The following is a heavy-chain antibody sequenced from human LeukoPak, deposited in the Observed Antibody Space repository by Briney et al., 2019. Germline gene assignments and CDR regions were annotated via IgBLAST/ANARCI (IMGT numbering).Heavy chain of an antibody. CDR2: INPNSGGT. Sequence: ASVKVSCKASGYTFTGYYIHWVRQAPGQGLEWMGWINPNSGGTNYAQNFQGRVTMTVDMSITTPYMELTRLRADDTPVYYCARDPQLLVSGPFDFWGRGTLLSVPS. CDR3: ARDPQLLVSGPFDF. CDR1: GYTFTGYY. D-gene: IGHD2-2*01. J-gene: IGHJ4*02. V-gene: IGHV1-2*02.